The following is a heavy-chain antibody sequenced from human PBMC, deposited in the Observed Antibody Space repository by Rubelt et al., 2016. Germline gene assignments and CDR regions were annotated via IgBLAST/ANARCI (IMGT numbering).Heavy chain of an antibody. CDR1: GYTLTELS. Sequence: QVQLVQSGSELKKPGASVKVSCKASGYTLTELSMHWVRQAPGKGLEWMGGFDPEDGETIYAKKCLVSVTTTEDAATDTAYMERVSLRSEDTAVYYCARGYFDSTGDVDYWGQGTLVTVSS. CDR2: FDPEDGET. J-gene: IGHJ4*02. CDR3: ARGYFDSTGDVDY. V-gene: IGHV1-24*01. D-gene: IGHD3-22*01.